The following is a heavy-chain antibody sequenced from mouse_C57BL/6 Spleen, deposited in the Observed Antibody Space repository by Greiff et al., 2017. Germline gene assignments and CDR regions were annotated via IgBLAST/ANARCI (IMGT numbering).Heavy chain of an antibody. CDR2: ISYDGSN. CDR3: ARDPYYGNPRRYFDV. Sequence: EVKLVESGPGLVKPSQSLSLTCSVTGYSITSGYYWNWIRQFPGNKLEWMGYISYDGSNNYNPSLKNRISITRDTSKNQFFLKLNSVTTEDTATYYCARDPYYGNPRRYFDVWGTGTTVTVSS. CDR1: GYSITSGYY. J-gene: IGHJ1*03. V-gene: IGHV3-6*01. D-gene: IGHD2-1*01.